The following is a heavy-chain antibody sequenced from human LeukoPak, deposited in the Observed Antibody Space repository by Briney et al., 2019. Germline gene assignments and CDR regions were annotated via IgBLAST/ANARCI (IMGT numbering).Heavy chain of an antibody. V-gene: IGHV1-18*01. CDR2: ISAYNRNT. J-gene: IGHJ4*02. CDR1: GYTFTSYV. Sequence: VASVKVSCKASGYTFTSYVISWVRQAPGQGLEWMGWISAYNRNTNYAQKLQGRVTMTTDTSTSTDYMELRSLRYDDTAVYYCARVLVDRFDYWGQGTLVTVSS. D-gene: IGHD3-9*01. CDR3: ARVLVDRFDY.